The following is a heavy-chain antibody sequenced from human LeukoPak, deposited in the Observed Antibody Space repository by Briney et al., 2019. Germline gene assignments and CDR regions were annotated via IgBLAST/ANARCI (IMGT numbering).Heavy chain of an antibody. CDR1: GGSFSGYY. CDR2: IHSSGSA. D-gene: IGHD2-15*01. V-gene: IGHV4-34*01. J-gene: IGHJ4*02. CDR3: ARRRGGSSDVDY. Sequence: SETLSLTCAVYGGSFSGYYWGWIRQPPGKGLEWIGNIHSSGSAYYNPSLKSRVTISVDTSKNQFSLKLNSVTAADTAVYYCARRRGGSSDVDYWGQGTLATVSS.